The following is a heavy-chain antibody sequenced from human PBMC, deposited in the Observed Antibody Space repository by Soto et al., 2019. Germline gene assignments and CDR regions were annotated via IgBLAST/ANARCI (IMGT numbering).Heavy chain of an antibody. Sequence: SVKVSCKASGGTFSSYTISWVRQAPGQGLEWMGRIIPILGIANYAQKFQGRVTITADKSTSTAYMELSSLRSEDTAVYYCARHCSSTSCYAYYFDYWGQGTRVTVSS. D-gene: IGHD2-2*01. V-gene: IGHV1-69*02. CDR3: ARHCSSTSCYAYYFDY. J-gene: IGHJ4*02. CDR2: IIPILGIA. CDR1: GGTFSSYT.